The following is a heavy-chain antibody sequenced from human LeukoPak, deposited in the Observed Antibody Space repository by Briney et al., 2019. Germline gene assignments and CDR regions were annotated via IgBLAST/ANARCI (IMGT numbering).Heavy chain of an antibody. CDR3: ARGRPHGNDY. CDR1: GFTFSSYW. V-gene: IGHV3-74*01. J-gene: IGHJ4*02. CDR2: IASDGSST. Sequence: GGSLRLSCAASGFTFSSYWMNWVRHAPGKGLVWVSRIASDGSSTTYADSVKGRFSISRDNAKNTLYLQMNSLRVEDTTVYYCARGRPHGNDYWGQGTLVTVSS. D-gene: IGHD4-23*01.